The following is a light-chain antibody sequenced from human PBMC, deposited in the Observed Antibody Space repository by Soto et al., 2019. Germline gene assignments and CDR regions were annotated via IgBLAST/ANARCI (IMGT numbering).Light chain of an antibody. J-gene: IGLJ3*02. CDR3: LLYYGNTRV. Sequence: QAVVTQEPSLTVSPGGTVTLTCASSTGAVTSGHYPFWFHQKPGQAPRTLIYDTDNRHSWTPARLSGSLLGGKAALTLSGAQPEDEGEYYCLLYYGNTRVFGGGTQLTGL. V-gene: IGLV7-46*01. CDR2: DTD. CDR1: TGAVTSGHY.